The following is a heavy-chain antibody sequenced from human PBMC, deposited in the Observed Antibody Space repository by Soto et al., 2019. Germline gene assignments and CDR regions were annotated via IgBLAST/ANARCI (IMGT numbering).Heavy chain of an antibody. V-gene: IGHV4-4*02. CDR3: VRNGYYCLAH. CDR1: GGSITSSDW. D-gene: IGHD1-1*01. CDR2: IYHRGGT. J-gene: IGHJ5*02. Sequence: QLQESGPGVVKPSETLSLTCAVSGGSITSSDWWSWVRQPPGKGLEWIGEIYHRGGTNYNPSLRTRVAISVDTVANHFSLELRSVTSADTAVYFCVRNGYYCLAHWGPGVLVTVSS.